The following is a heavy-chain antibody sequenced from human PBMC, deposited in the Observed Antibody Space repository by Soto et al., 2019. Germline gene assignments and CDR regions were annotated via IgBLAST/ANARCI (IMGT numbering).Heavy chain of an antibody. Sequence: EVQLVESGGGLVQPGGSLRLSCAAYGFTFSSYDMHCVRQATGKGLEWVSAIGTAGDTYYPGSVKGRFTISRENAKNSLYLQMNSLRAGDTAVYYCAREEGRGWFDPWGQGTLVTVSS. D-gene: IGHD3-16*01. CDR1: GFTFSSYD. CDR2: IGTAGDT. J-gene: IGHJ5*02. CDR3: AREEGRGWFDP. V-gene: IGHV3-13*01.